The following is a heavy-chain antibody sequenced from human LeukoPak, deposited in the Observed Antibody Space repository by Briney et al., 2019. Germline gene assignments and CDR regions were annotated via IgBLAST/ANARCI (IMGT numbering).Heavy chain of an antibody. CDR1: GYSFTSYW. Sequence: GESLKISCKGSGYSFTSYWIGWVRQMPGKGLEWMGIIYLGDSDTRYSPSFQGQVTISADKSISTAYLQWSSLKASDTAMYYCARHGIDHYYGSGSYYYYYYYMDVWGKGTTVTVSS. V-gene: IGHV5-51*01. CDR2: IYLGDSDT. D-gene: IGHD3-10*01. CDR3: ARHGIDHYYGSGSYYYYYYYMDV. J-gene: IGHJ6*03.